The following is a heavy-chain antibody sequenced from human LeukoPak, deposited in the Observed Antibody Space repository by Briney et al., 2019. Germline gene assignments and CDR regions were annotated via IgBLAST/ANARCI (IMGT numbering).Heavy chain of an antibody. V-gene: IGHV1-2*02. J-gene: IGHJ5*02. D-gene: IGHD4-23*01. CDR1: GYTFTGYY. Sequence: ASVKVSCKASGYTFTGYYMHWVRQAPGQGLEWMGWINPNSGGTNYAQKFQGRVTMTRDTSISTAYMELSRLRSDDTAVYYCARRLWVGGFFDPWGQGTLVTVSS. CDR3: ARRLWVGGFFDP. CDR2: INPNSGGT.